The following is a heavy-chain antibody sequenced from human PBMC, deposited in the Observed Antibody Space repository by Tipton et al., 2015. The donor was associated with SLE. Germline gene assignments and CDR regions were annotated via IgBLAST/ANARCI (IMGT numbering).Heavy chain of an antibody. J-gene: IGHJ6*02. CDR1: GFTFSSYW. D-gene: IGHD6-19*01. CDR3: VKRPGWTRSYTYYFGLDV. V-gene: IGHV3-23*01. CDR2: IRGSGVTT. Sequence: SLRLSCAASGFTFSSYWMTWIRQAPGKGLEWVASIRGSGVTTYYADSVKGRFTISRDNSKNTLYLQMNSLRVEDTAVYYCVKRPGWTRSYTYYFGLDVWGQGTTVTVSS.